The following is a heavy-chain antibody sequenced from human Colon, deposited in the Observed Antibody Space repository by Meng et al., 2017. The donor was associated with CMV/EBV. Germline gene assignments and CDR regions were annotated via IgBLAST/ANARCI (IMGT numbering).Heavy chain of an antibody. D-gene: IGHD5-12*01. V-gene: IGHV4-34*01. Sequence: SETLSLTCAVYGDSLSGYYWSWVRQAPGKGLEWIGEINHSGSTNYNPSLKSRVTISVDTSKNQFSLKLSSVTAADTAVYYCAREDGYSGYAFDYWGQGTLVTVSS. J-gene: IGHJ4*02. CDR1: GDSLSGYY. CDR3: AREDGYSGYAFDY. CDR2: INHSGST.